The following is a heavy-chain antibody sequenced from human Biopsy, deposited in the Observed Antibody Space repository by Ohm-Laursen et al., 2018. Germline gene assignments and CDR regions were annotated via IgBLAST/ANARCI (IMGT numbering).Heavy chain of an antibody. CDR2: IGTAADI. CDR3: ARGTFRYDSSGYSWLDP. CDR1: GFTFSSYD. D-gene: IGHD3-22*01. J-gene: IGHJ5*02. Sequence: SLRLSCAASGFTFSSYDMHWVRQVPGKGLEWVSAIGTAADIYYLGSVKGRFTISRENAKNSLYLQMNSLRAGDTAVYYCARGTFRYDSSGYSWLDPWGQGTLVTVSS. V-gene: IGHV3-13*01.